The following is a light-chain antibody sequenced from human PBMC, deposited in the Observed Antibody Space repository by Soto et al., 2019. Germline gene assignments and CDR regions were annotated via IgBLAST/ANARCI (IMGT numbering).Light chain of an antibody. Sequence: EKVMTQSPATLSVSPAERATLSCRASQSVSSNLAWYQQKPGQAPRLLIYGASTRATGIPARFSGSGSGTEFTLTISSLQSEDFAVYYCQQYYNWPPYTFGQGTKLEIK. CDR2: GAS. CDR1: QSVSSN. CDR3: QQYYNWPPYT. J-gene: IGKJ2*01. V-gene: IGKV3-15*01.